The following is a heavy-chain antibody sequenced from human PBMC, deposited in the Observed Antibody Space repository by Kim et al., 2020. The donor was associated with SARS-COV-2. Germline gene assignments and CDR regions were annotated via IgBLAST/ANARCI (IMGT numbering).Heavy chain of an antibody. D-gene: IGHD3-22*01. CDR2: INAGNGNT. Sequence: ASVKVSCKASGYTFTSYAMHWVRQAPGQRLEWMGWINAGNGNTKYSQKFQGRVTITRDTSASTAYMELSSLRSEDTAVYYCARTTVYYYDSSGASSDYFDYWGQGTLVTVSS. CDR1: GYTFTSYA. J-gene: IGHJ4*02. CDR3: ARTTVYYYDSSGASSDYFDY. V-gene: IGHV1-3*01.